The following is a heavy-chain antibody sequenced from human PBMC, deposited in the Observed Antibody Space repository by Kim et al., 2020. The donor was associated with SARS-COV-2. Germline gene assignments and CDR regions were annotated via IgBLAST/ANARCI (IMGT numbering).Heavy chain of an antibody. CDR3: ARQGTSTWTFDF. CDR2: T. D-gene: IGHD2-2*01. Sequence: TTYNPSRQSRVTMSMDTPKRQFSLKLTSVTAADPAVYYCARQGTSTWTFDFWGRGSLVTVAP. J-gene: IGHJ4*02. V-gene: IGHV4-59*08.